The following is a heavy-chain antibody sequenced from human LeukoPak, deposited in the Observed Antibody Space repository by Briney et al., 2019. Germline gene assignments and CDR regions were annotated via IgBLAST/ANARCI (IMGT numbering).Heavy chain of an antibody. CDR2: ISYDGSDE. Sequence: GGSLRLSCVASGLAFSSYSMHWVRQVPGKGLEWVGVISYDGSDEYYTDSVKGRFTISRDNSKNTVYLQMNSLRADDTAVYYCARDFTPEWFDIHWGQGTLVTVS. CDR3: ARDFTPEWFDIH. J-gene: IGHJ4*02. CDR1: GLAFSSYS. V-gene: IGHV3-30*04. D-gene: IGHD3-3*01.